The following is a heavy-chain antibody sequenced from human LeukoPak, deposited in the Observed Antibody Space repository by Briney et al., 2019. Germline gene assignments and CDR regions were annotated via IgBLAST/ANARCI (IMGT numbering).Heavy chain of an antibody. CDR3: PKWIAPWYTAGTCYPFDY. CDR2: ITRSGHST. Sequence: GGSLRLSCGASGFTFSSYAMNWVGQAPGKRREWVASITRSGHSTDHADSVKGRFAISRDNSKNTIFLQTNSLRTEDTGLSYSPKWIAPWYTAGTCYPFDYWGHGTPVSVSS. CDR1: GFTFSSYA. D-gene: IGHD2-15*01. J-gene: IGHJ4*01. V-gene: IGHV3-23*01.